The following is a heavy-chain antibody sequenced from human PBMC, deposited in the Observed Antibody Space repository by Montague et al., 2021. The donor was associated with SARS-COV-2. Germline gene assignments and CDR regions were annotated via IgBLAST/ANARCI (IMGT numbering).Heavy chain of an antibody. CDR3: ARQPVLRYFDWLSAAYGMDV. CDR1: GGSISSSSYY. J-gene: IGHJ6*02. Sequence: SETLSLTCTVSGGSISSSSYYWGWIRQPPGKGLEWIGSIYYSGSTYYNPSLKSRVTISVDTSKNQFSLKLSSVTAADTDVYYCARQPVLRYFDWLSAAYGMDVWGQGTTVTVSS. D-gene: IGHD3-9*01. CDR2: IYYSGST. V-gene: IGHV4-39*01.